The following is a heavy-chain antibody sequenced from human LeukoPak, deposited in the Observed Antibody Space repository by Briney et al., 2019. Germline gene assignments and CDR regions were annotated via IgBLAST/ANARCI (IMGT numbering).Heavy chain of an antibody. D-gene: IGHD2-2*02. CDR1: GFTFSTYE. V-gene: IGHV3-48*03. J-gene: IGHJ4*02. CDR2: ISSSGSTI. CDR3: VRDSYTNTWHFQDENY. Sequence: PGGSLRLSCAASGFTFSTYEMNWVRQAPGKGLEWVSYISSSGSTIYYADSVKGRFTISRDNAKNSLFLQMSSLRAEDTAVYYCVRDSYTNTWHFQDENYWGQGTLVTVSS.